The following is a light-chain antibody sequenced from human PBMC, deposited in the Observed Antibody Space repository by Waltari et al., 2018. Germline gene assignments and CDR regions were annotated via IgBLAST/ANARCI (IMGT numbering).Light chain of an antibody. CDR3: CSYAGDYTWV. CDR1: SSDVGGYTY. J-gene: IGLJ3*02. V-gene: IGLV2-11*01. Sequence: QSALTQPRSVSGSPGQSVTISCTGTSSDVGGYTYVSWYQQHPGKAPKLMIYDVTKRPSGVPDRFSASKSGNTASLTISGLQAEDEADYYCCSYAGDYTWVFGGGTSVTVL. CDR2: DVT.